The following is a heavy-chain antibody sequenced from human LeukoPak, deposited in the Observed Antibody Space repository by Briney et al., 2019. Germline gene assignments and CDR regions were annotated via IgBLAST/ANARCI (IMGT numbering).Heavy chain of an antibody. V-gene: IGHV3-66*01. CDR1: GFTVSGNY. Sequence: GGSLRLSCAASGFTVSGNYMSWVRQAPGKGLEWVSLLYSGGSTYYADSVKGRFSFSRDNSKNTLYLQMNSLRAEDTAVYYCASRDKGYYYGMDVWGQGTTVTVSS. D-gene: IGHD5-24*01. CDR3: ASRDKGYYYGMDV. CDR2: LYSGGST. J-gene: IGHJ6*02.